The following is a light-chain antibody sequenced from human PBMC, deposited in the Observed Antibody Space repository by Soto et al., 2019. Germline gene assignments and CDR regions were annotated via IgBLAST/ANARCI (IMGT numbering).Light chain of an antibody. J-gene: IGLJ3*02. CDR2: GTR. Sequence: QSVLTQPPSVSGAPGQRVTISCTGRSSNIGAGYDVHWYQQLPGTAPKLLIYGTRNRPSGVPDRLSGSKSGTSASLAITGLQAEDEADYYCQSYDSTLSGWVFGGGTKLTVL. CDR3: QSYDSTLSGWV. V-gene: IGLV1-40*01. CDR1: SSNIGAGYD.